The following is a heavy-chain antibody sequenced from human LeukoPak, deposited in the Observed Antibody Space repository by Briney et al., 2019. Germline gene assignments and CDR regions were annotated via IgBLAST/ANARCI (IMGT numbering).Heavy chain of an antibody. CDR2: IYSGDSHT. V-gene: IGHV5-51*01. Sequence: ESLKISCKGSGYSFTYWIGWVRQMPGKGLEWMGIIYSGDSHTKYSPSFQGRVTISADKSISTAYLQWSSLVASDTAMYYCASARHGDYVWDYWGQGTLVTVSS. D-gene: IGHD4-17*01. J-gene: IGHJ4*02. CDR3: ASARHGDYVWDY. CDR1: GYSFTYW.